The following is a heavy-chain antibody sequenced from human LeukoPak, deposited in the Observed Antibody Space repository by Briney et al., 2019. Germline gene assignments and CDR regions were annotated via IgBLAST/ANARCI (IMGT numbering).Heavy chain of an antibody. CDR1: GGSFSGYY. CDR3: ARGDIVVVPALGY. J-gene: IGHJ4*02. Sequence: KPSETLSLTCAVYGGSFSGYYWSWIRQPPGKGLEWIGEINHSGSTNYNPSLKSRVTISVDTSKNQFSLKLSSVTAADTAVYYCARGDIVVVPALGYWGQGTLVTVSS. V-gene: IGHV4-34*01. CDR2: INHSGST. D-gene: IGHD2-2*01.